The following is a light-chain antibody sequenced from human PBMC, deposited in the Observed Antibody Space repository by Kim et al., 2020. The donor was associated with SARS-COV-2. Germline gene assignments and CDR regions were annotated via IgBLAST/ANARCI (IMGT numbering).Light chain of an antibody. Sequence: APVGARVTIPGRASKDIRNDLGWYQQNPGRAPNRLIYGASSWQSGVPSRFSGSGSGTEFTLTISSLQPEDFATYSCLQHNTSPITFGQGTRLEIK. CDR3: LQHNTSPIT. CDR2: GAS. J-gene: IGKJ5*01. CDR1: KDIRND. V-gene: IGKV1-17*01.